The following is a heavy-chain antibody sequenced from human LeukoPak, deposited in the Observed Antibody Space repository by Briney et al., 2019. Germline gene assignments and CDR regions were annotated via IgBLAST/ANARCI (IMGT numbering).Heavy chain of an antibody. CDR3: ARDKGIVVVPAAS. CDR2: IIPILGIA. J-gene: IGHJ5*02. V-gene: IGHV1-69*04. CDR1: GGTFSSYA. Sequence: GASVKVSCKASGGTFSSYAISWVRQAPGQGLEWIGRIIPILGIANYAQKFQGRVTITADKSTSTAYMELSSLRSEDTAVYYCARDKGIVVVPAASWGQGTLVTVSS. D-gene: IGHD2-2*01.